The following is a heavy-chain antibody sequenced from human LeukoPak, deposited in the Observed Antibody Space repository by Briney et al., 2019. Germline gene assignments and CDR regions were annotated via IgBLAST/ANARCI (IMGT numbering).Heavy chain of an antibody. CDR1: GFTFSSYE. Sequence: GGSLRLSCAASGFTFSSYEMNWVRQAPGKGLEWVSYISSSGSTIYYADSVKGRFTISRDNAKNSLYLQMNSLRAEDTAMYYCAREGRGYGDPIDYWGQGTLVTVSS. J-gene: IGHJ4*02. CDR2: ISSSGSTI. CDR3: AREGRGYGDPIDY. V-gene: IGHV3-48*03. D-gene: IGHD4-17*01.